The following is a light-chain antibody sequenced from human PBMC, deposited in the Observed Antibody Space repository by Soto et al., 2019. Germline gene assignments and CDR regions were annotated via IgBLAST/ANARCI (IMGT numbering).Light chain of an antibody. J-gene: IGLJ3*02. Sequence: QSALTQPRSVSGSPGQSVTISCTGTSSDVGDYNYVSWYQQHPGKAPKLMIYDVSKRPSGVPDRFSGSKSDNTASLTISGLQAEDEAYYYCCSYAGSYTWVFGGGTKLTVL. V-gene: IGLV2-11*01. CDR2: DVS. CDR3: CSYAGSYTWV. CDR1: SSDVGDYNY.